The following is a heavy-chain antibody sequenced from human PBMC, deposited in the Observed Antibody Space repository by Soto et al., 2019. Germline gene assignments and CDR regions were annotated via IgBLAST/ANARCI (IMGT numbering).Heavy chain of an antibody. CDR1: VYSFTNYW. J-gene: IGHJ6*02. Sequence: GESLKISCKGSVYSFTNYWIAWVRQMPGKGLEWMGIIYPGDSDTRYSPSFQGHVTISADKSISTAYLQWSSLRASDTAMYYCARHRTTSAYYYAMDVWGQGTTVTVSS. V-gene: IGHV5-51*01. D-gene: IGHD4-17*01. CDR2: IYPGDSDT. CDR3: ARHRTTSAYYYAMDV.